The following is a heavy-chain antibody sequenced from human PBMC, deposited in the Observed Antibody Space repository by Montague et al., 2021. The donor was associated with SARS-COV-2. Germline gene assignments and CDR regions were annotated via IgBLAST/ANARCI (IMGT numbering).Heavy chain of an antibody. Sequence: TLSLTCSVSGASIRGAYHWSWIRQHPGKDLEWIGHTYDDRPIXXNPSLRGRASISLDTSENRSSLTLTSVTAADTVLYYCARGILSMSMAVVVLLGGIYYFDSWGQGTLVAVSS. V-gene: IGHV4-31*03. CDR3: ARGILSMSMAVVVLLGGIYYFDS. J-gene: IGHJ4*02. D-gene: IGHD3-22*01. CDR2: TYDDRPI. CDR1: GASIRGAYH.